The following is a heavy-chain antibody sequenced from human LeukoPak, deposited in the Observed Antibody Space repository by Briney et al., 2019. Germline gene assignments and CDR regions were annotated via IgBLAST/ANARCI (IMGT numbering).Heavy chain of an antibody. CDR3: ARVPYFPDYFDY. V-gene: IGHV4-59*01. Sequence: SETLSLTCTVSGGSISSYYWSWLRQPPGKGLEWIGYIYYSGSTNYNPSLTSRVTISVDTSKNQFSLKLSSVTAADTAVYYCARVPYFPDYFDYWGQGTLVTVSS. CDR2: IYYSGST. D-gene: IGHD3-10*01. J-gene: IGHJ4*02. CDR1: GGSISSYY.